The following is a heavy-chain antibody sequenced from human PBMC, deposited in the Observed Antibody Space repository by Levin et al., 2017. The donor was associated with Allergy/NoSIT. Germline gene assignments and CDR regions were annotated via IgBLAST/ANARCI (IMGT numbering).Heavy chain of an antibody. V-gene: IGHV3-11*01. CDR2: ISGSGSII. J-gene: IGHJ5*02. Sequence: GESLKISCAASGFTFSDYYMTWIRRAPGKGLEWVSYISGSGSIIYYGDSVKGRFTISRDNAKNSLSLQMNSLSVEDTAVYYCARVTRCGGDCFFLDLWGRGALVTVSS. CDR3: ARVTRCGGDCFFLDL. D-gene: IGHD2-21*02. CDR1: GFTFSDYY.